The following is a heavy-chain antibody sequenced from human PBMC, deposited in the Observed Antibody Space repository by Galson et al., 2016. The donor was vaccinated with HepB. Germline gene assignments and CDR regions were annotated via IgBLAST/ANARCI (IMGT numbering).Heavy chain of an antibody. CDR3: ARVKRGPSYYGSGSYYHGKWTDP. Sequence: SLRLSCAASGFIFSDYDLTWIRQAPGKGLEWLAHISSFDFSTYYADSVKGRFTISRDDSDNSLFLQMNSPRAEDTAVYYCARVKRGPSYYGSGSYYHGKWTDPWGQGTLVTVSS. CDR2: ISSFDFST. J-gene: IGHJ5*02. CDR1: GFIFSDYD. D-gene: IGHD3-10*01. V-gene: IGHV3-11*01.